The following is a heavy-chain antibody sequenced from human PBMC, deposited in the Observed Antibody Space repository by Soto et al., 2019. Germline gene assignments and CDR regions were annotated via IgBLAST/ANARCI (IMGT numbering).Heavy chain of an antibody. D-gene: IGHD2-21*02. V-gene: IGHV4-30-2*01. J-gene: IGHJ6*02. Sequence: PSETLSLTCAVSGGSISSGGYSWSWIRQPPGKGLEWIGYIYHSGSTYYNPSLKSRVTISVDTSKNQFSLKLNSLTAADTAVYYCARDLWGYCGTDCYPLDVWGQGTTVTVSS. CDR1: GGSISSGGYS. CDR3: ARDLWGYCGTDCYPLDV. CDR2: IYHSGST.